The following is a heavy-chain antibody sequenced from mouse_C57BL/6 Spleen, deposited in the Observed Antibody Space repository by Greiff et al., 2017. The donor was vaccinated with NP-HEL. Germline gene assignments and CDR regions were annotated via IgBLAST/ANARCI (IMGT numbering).Heavy chain of an antibody. D-gene: IGHD3-2*02. J-gene: IGHJ3*01. CDR2: INYDGSST. CDR1: GFTFSDYY. Sequence: EVKLMESEGGLVQPGSSMKLSCTASGFTFSDYYMAWVRQVPEKGLEWVANINYDGSSTYYLDSLKSRFIISRDNAKNILYLQMSSLKSEDTATYYCAREEDSSGRFAYWGQGTLVTVSA. CDR3: AREEDSSGRFAY. V-gene: IGHV5-16*01.